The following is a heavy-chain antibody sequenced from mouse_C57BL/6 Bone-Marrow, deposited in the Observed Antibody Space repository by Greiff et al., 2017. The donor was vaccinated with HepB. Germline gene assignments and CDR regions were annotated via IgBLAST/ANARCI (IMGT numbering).Heavy chain of an antibody. D-gene: IGHD2-5*01. CDR1: GFTFSSYA. V-gene: IGHV5-4*01. CDR2: ISDGGSYT. CDR3: ARGGNSNYFAY. Sequence: EVQLQESGGGLVKPGGSLKLSCAASGFTFSSYAMSWVRQTPEKRLEWVATISDGGSYTYYPDNVKGRFTISRDNAKNNLYLQMSHLKSEDTAMYYCARGGNSNYFAYWGQGTLVTVSA. J-gene: IGHJ3*01.